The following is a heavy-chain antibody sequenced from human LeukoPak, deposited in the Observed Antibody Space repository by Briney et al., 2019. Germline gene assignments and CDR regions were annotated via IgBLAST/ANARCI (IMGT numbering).Heavy chain of an antibody. CDR3: ARDYYCSSGYYSLGAFDI. J-gene: IGHJ3*02. CDR1: GGSIGSYY. D-gene: IGHD3-22*01. CDR2: IYYSGST. Sequence: SETLSLTCTASGGSIGSYYWNWIRQPPGKGLEWIGYIYYSGSTNYNPSLKSRVTISVDTSKNQFSLKLSSVTAADTAVYYCARDYYCSSGYYSLGAFDIWGQGTMVTVSS. V-gene: IGHV4-59*01.